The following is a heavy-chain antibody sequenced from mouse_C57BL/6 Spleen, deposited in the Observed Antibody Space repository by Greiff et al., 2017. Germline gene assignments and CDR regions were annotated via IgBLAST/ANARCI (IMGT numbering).Heavy chain of an antibody. CDR3: ARGPFDY. J-gene: IGHJ2*01. V-gene: IGHV5-17*01. CDR2: ISSGSSTI. Sequence: EVQVVESGGGLVKPGGSLKLSCAASGFTFSDYGMHWVRQAPEKGLEWVAYISSGSSTIYYADTVKGGFTISRDNAKNTLFLQMTSLRSADTAMYYCARGPFDYWGQGTTLTVSS. CDR1: GFTFSDYG.